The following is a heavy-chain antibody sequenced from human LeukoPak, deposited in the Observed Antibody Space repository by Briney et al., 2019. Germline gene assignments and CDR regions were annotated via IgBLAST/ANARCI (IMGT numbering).Heavy chain of an antibody. Sequence: ASVKVSCKASGYTFTSYGIGWVRQAPGQGLEWMGRISAYNGNTNYAQKLQGRVTMTTDTSTSTAYMELRSLRSDDTAVYYCARDKAAAGPSSGSDYWGQGTLVTVSS. CDR3: ARDKAAAGPSSGSDY. J-gene: IGHJ4*02. CDR1: GYTFTSYG. D-gene: IGHD6-13*01. CDR2: ISAYNGNT. V-gene: IGHV1-18*01.